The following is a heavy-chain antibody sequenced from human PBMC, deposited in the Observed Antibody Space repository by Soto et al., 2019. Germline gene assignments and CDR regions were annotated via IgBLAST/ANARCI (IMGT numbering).Heavy chain of an antibody. J-gene: IGHJ4*02. V-gene: IGHV4-59*01. D-gene: IGHD1-26*01. CDR1: GGSICSYY. CDR3: ARAPYRKYYFDY. Sequence: SETLSLTCTVSGGSICSYYWSWIRQPPGKGLEWIGYIYYSGSTNYNPSLKSRVTISVDTSKNQFSLKLSSVTAADTAVYYCARAPYRKYYFDYWGQGTLVTVSS. CDR2: IYYSGST.